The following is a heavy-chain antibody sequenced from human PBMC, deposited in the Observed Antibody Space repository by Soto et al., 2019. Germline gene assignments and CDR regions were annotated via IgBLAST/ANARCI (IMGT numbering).Heavy chain of an antibody. CDR2: ISAYNGET. D-gene: IGHD1-26*01. CDR1: GYTFTSSG. J-gene: IGHJ4*02. V-gene: IGHV1-18*01. CDR3: ARDSGSYMYVSD. Sequence: QVQLVQSGAEVKKPGASVKVSCKASGYTFTSSGFSWVRQAPGQGLEWMAWISAYNGETHYAQKFQGRVTMTTDTPTSTSYMELRSLRSDDTAVYYCARDSGSYMYVSDWGQGTLVNVSS.